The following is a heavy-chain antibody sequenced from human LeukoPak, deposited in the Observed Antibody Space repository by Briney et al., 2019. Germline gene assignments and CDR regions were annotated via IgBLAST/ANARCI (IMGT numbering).Heavy chain of an antibody. CDR3: AVVFDSSGFAFDI. Sequence: GESLKISCKGSGYSFTTYWIGWVRQMPGKGLEWMGIIYPGDSDTRYSPSFQGRVTISADKSISAAYLQWSSLKASDTAMYYCAVVFDSSGFAFDIWDQGTMVTVSS. J-gene: IGHJ3*02. CDR1: GYSFTTYW. V-gene: IGHV5-51*01. CDR2: IYPGDSDT. D-gene: IGHD3-22*01.